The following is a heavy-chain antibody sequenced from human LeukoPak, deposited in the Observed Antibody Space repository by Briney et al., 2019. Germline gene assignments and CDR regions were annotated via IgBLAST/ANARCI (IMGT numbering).Heavy chain of an antibody. CDR2: INPNSGGT. V-gene: IGHV1-2*02. J-gene: IGHJ5*02. Sequence: ASVKVSCKASGYTFTGYYMHWVRQAPGQGLEWMGLINPNSGGTNYAQKFQGRVTMTRDTSISTAYMELSRLRSDDTAVYYCARDLSSPNWFDPWGQGTLVTVSS. CDR3: ARDLSSPNWFDP. CDR1: GYTFTGYY.